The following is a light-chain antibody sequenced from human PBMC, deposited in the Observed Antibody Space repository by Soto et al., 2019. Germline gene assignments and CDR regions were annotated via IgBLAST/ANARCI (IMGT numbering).Light chain of an antibody. Sequence: QSVLTQPPSASGTPGQRVTISCSGSSSNIGSNYVYWYQQLPGPAPKLLIYRNNQRPSGVPDRFSGYKSGTSASLAHSGLRCDDEAEYYCAAWDDSLSGQGVFGGGTKVTVL. CDR2: RNN. CDR3: AAWDDSLSGQGV. V-gene: IGLV1-47*01. CDR1: SSNIGSNY. J-gene: IGLJ2*01.